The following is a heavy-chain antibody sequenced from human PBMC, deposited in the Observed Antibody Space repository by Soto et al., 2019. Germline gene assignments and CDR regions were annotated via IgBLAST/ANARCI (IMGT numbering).Heavy chain of an antibody. J-gene: IGHJ4*02. CDR3: AREGYNWNYKGDY. D-gene: IGHD1-7*01. CDR2: ISSSSITT. Sequence: PGGSLRLSCAATGVTFSSYAMSWVRQAPGRGLEWVSSISSSSITTYYADSVKGRFTISRDYAKNSLYLQMNSLRAEDTAVYYCAREGYNWNYKGDYWGQGTLVTVSS. CDR1: GVTFSSYA. V-gene: IGHV3-21*01.